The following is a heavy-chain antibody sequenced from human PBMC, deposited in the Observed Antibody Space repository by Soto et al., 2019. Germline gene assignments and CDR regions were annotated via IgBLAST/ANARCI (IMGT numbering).Heavy chain of an antibody. CDR1: GYSFTSYW. CDR2: IYPGDSDT. V-gene: IGHV5-51*01. D-gene: IGHD3-16*02. Sequence: PGESLKLSCKGSGYSFTSYWIGWVRQMPGKGLEWMGIIYPGDSDTRYSPSFQGQVTISADKSISTAYLQWSSLKASDTAMYYCARHSRVGITFGGVIDPMDVWGQGTTVTVSS. CDR3: ARHSRVGITFGGVIDPMDV. J-gene: IGHJ6*02.